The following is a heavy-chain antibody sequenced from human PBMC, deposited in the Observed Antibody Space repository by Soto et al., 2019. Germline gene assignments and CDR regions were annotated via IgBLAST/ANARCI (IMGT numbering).Heavy chain of an antibody. CDR2: ISFDSGSI. J-gene: IGHJ3*02. CDR3: VKDIEENQLLYDGFDI. D-gene: IGHD2-2*01. V-gene: IGHV3-9*01. Sequence: LRLSCAASGFAFDDYAMHWVRQAPGKGLGWGSGISFDSGSIGYADSVRGRFTISRDDARNSLYLHMNSLRAEDTALYYCVKDIEENQLLYDGFDIWGQGTMVTVSS. CDR1: GFAFDDYA.